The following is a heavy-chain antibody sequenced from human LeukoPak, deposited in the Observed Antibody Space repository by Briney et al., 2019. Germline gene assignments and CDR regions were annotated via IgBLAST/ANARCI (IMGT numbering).Heavy chain of an antibody. CDR3: AKFPHSSGYYSHFDY. CDR2: ISGSGGST. CDR1: GFTFSSYA. Sequence: PGGSLRLSCAASGFTFSSYAMSWVRQAPGKGLEWVSAISGSGGSTYYADSVKGRFTISRDNSKNTLYLQMNSLRAEDTAVYYCAKFPHSSGYYSHFDYWGQGTLVTVSS. D-gene: IGHD3-22*01. V-gene: IGHV3-23*01. J-gene: IGHJ4*02.